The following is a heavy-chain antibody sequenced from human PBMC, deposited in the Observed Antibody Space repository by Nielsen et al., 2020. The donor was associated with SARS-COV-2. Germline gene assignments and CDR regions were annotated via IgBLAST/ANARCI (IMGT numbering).Heavy chain of an antibody. J-gene: IGHJ4*02. CDR2: INWNGGST. Sequence: GESLKISCAASGFTFDDYGMSWVRQAPGKGLEWVSGINWNGGSTGYADSVKGRFTISRDNAKNTLYLQMNSLRAEDTAVYYCARDSTYYYDSSGWGYFDYWGQGTLVTVSS. CDR3: ARDSTYYYDSSGWGYFDY. V-gene: IGHV3-20*04. D-gene: IGHD3-22*01. CDR1: GFTFDDYG.